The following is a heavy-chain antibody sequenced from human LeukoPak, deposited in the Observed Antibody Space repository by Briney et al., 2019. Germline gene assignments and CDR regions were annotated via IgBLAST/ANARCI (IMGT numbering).Heavy chain of an antibody. J-gene: IGHJ4*02. CDR3: ASRAYYDSSGLDY. CDR2: VSNSGST. V-gene: IGHV4-59*08. Sequence: PSETLSLTCAVYSESLSGYYWSWIRQPPGKGLEWIGHVSNSGSTKYNPSPKRRVTISIDTSKKHFSLKLSSVTAADTAVYYCASRAYYDSSGLDYWGQGILVTVSS. CDR1: SESLSGYY. D-gene: IGHD3-22*01.